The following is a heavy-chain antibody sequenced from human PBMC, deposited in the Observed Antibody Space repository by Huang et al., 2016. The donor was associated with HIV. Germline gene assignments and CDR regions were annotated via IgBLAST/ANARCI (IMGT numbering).Heavy chain of an antibody. D-gene: IGHD3-3*01. CDR2: INTNTWTP. V-gene: IGHV7-4-1*02. CDR3: AKDMVFGVDPYYFDT. J-gene: IGHJ4*02. Sequence: QAHLVQSGSELKKPGASVQVSCKASGYSLTSYPMSWVRQAPGQGLEWMGWINTNTWTPTYAQGFTGRFVFSVDTSVSTAYLKISSLKSEDTAIYYCAKDMVFGVDPYYFDTWGQGTLVTVFS. CDR1: GYSLTSYP.